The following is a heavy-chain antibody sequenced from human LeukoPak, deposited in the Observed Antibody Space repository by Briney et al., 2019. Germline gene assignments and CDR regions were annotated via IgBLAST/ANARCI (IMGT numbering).Heavy chain of an antibody. J-gene: IGHJ4*02. Sequence: GGSLRLSCAASGFTFNNYAMNWVRQAPGKGLEWVAAVTGPADTIYYADSVKGRFTISRDSFKDTVYLQMNRLGAEDTALYYCAKGAAIDHWGQGTLVTVSS. CDR2: VTGPADTI. V-gene: IGHV3-23*01. CDR1: GFTFNNYA. D-gene: IGHD5-24*01. CDR3: AKGAAIDH.